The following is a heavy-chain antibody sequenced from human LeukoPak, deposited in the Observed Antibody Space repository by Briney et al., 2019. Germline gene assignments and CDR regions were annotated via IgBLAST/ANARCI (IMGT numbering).Heavy chain of an antibody. Sequence: SETLSLTCTVSGGSISSYYWSWIRQPAGKGLEWIGRIYTSGSTNYNPSPKSRVTMSVDTSKNQFSLKLSSVTAADTAVYYCARDQRTTVTTYFDYWGQGTLVTVSS. V-gene: IGHV4-4*07. CDR1: GGSISSYY. J-gene: IGHJ4*02. CDR3: ARDQRTTVTTYFDY. D-gene: IGHD4-11*01. CDR2: IYTSGST.